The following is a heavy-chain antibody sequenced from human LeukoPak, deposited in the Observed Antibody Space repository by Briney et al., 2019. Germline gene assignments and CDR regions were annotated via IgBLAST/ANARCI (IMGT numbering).Heavy chain of an antibody. CDR2: ISSSSGYI. Sequence: PGGSLRLSCAASGFTFSSYSMNWVRQAPGKGLEWVSSISSSSGYIYYADSVKGRFTISRDNAKNSLYLQMNSLRAEDTAVYYCARASITIFGVVWNWFDPWGQGTLVTVSS. CDR1: GFTFSSYS. D-gene: IGHD3-3*01. J-gene: IGHJ5*02. CDR3: ARASITIFGVVWNWFDP. V-gene: IGHV3-21*01.